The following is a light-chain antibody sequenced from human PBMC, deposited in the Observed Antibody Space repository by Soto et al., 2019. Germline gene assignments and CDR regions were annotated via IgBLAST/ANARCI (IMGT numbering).Light chain of an antibody. CDR3: SSYTSSSIDSV. J-gene: IGLJ1*01. CDR1: SSDVGGYNY. CDR2: EVS. Sequence: QSALTQPASVSGSPGQSITISCTGTSSDVGGYNYVSWYQQHPGKAPKLMIYEVSNRPSGVSNRFSGSKSGNTASLTSSGLQAEDEADYYCSSYTSSSIDSVFGTGTKVTVL. V-gene: IGLV2-14*01.